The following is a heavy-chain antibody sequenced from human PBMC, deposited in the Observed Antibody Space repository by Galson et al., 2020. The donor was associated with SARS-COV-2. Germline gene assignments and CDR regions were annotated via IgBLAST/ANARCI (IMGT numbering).Heavy chain of an antibody. D-gene: IGHD1-1*01. J-gene: IGHJ4*02. V-gene: IGHV6-1*01. CDR1: GDSVSSNSVA. CDR3: ARGLAVGTYFDPFVC. Sequence: SQTPSLTCAISGDSVSSNSVAWNWIRQYPSRGLEWLGRTYYRSKRYYGYPVSAKSRITITPDTSNNQCDLQLNSVTPEHTAVCYCARGLAVGTYFDPFVCWGQGRLGTVSS. CDR2: TYYRSKRYY.